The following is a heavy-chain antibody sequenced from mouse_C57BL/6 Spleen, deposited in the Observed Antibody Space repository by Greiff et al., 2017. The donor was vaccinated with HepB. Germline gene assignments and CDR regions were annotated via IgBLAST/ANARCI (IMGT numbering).Heavy chain of an antibody. CDR3: ARRGGKDYFDY. V-gene: IGHV1-82*01. J-gene: IGHJ2*01. D-gene: IGHD1-1*02. CDR1: GYAFSSSW. Sequence: QVQLKESGPELVKPGASVKISCKASGYAFSSSWMNWVKQRPGKGLEWIGRIYPGDGDTNYNGKFKGKATLTADKSSSTAYMQLSSLTSEDSAVYFCARRGGKDYFDYWGQGTTLTVSS. CDR2: IYPGDGDT.